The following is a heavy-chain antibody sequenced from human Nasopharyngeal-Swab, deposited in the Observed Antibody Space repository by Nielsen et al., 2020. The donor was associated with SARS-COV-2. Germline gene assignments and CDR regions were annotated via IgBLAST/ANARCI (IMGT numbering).Heavy chain of an antibody. J-gene: IGHJ4*02. CDR2: IYSAGQT. CDR1: GFTVSGKF. D-gene: IGHD3-3*01. V-gene: IGHV3-53*01. Sequence: GESLKIYCAASGFTVSGKFMTWVRQAPGKGLEWVSVIYSAGQTNYADSVKGRFTISRDNSKNTLYLQMNSLRAEDTAVYYCARGVGVDDFWSGRFDYWGQGTLVTVSS. CDR3: ARGVGVDDFWSGRFDY.